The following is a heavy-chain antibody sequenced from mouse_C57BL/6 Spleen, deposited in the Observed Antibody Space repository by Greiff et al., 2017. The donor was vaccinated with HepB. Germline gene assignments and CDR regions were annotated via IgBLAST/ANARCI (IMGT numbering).Heavy chain of an antibody. CDR3: AREPNDGYYAMDY. D-gene: IGHD2-3*01. CDR1: GFTFSDYY. CDR2: INYDGSST. J-gene: IGHJ4*01. Sequence: EVKLVESEGGLVQPGSSMKLSSTASGFTFSDYYMAWVRQVPEKGLEWVANINYDGSSTYYLDSLKSRFIISRDNAKNILYLQMSSLKSEDTATYYCAREPNDGYYAMDYWGQGTSVTVSS. V-gene: IGHV5-16*01.